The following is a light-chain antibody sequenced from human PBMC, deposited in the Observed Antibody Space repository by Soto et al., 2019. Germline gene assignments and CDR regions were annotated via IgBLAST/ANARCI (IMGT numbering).Light chain of an antibody. Sequence: DVQMTQSPSSLSASVGDRVTITCRASQGISRYLHWYQQKPGKAPKLLIYAASSLQSGVPSRFSGSGSGTDFTLTISSLQPEDFATYYCQQSYSTPYTFGQGTKLEIK. J-gene: IGKJ2*01. CDR1: QGISRY. CDR2: AAS. V-gene: IGKV1-39*01. CDR3: QQSYSTPYT.